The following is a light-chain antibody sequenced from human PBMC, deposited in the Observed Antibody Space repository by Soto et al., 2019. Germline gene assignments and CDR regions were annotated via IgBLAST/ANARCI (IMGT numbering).Light chain of an antibody. Sequence: EILMTQSPATLSVSPGERVTLSCRANQTISSNLAWYQQKPGQAPRLLIYGSSIRATGISARFSGSGSGTEFTLTISSLQSEDLAVFYCQQYNNWPRAFGQGTKV. J-gene: IGKJ1*01. CDR3: QQYNNWPRA. CDR2: GSS. V-gene: IGKV3-15*01. CDR1: QTISSN.